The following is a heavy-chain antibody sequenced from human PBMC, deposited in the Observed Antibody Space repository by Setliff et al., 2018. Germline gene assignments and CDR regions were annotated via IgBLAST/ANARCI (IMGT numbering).Heavy chain of an antibody. CDR3: ARSPAVLGIVYLDP. V-gene: IGHV1-69*05. D-gene: IGHD2-15*01. J-gene: IGHJ5*02. Sequence: SVKVSCKASGYSFTNYAISWVRQAPGQGLEWMGGIIPMFGTPAYAQKFQDRVTITTDESTSTAYMELDSLRSEDTAVYYCARSPAVLGIVYLDPWGQGTLVTVSS. CDR1: GYSFTNYA. CDR2: IIPMFGTP.